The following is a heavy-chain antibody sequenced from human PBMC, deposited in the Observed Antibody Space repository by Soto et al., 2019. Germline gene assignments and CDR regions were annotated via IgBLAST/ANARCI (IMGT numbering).Heavy chain of an antibody. D-gene: IGHD5-18*01. CDR3: ARGTPMAWYFDL. J-gene: IGHJ2*01. CDR1: GYTLTGYY. CDR2: INPNSGGT. V-gene: IGHV1-2*04. Sequence: ASVKGSCKASGYTLTGYYMHWVRQAPGQGLEWMGWINPNSGGTNYAQKFQGWVTMTRDTSISTAYMELSRLRSDDTAVYYCARGTPMAWYFDLWGRGTLVTVSS.